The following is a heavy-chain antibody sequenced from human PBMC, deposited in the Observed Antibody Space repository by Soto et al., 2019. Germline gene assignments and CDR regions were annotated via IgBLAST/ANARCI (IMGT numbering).Heavy chain of an antibody. D-gene: IGHD3-16*01. CDR2: IVVGSGNT. V-gene: IGHV1-58*01. J-gene: IGHJ6*02. CDR3: AAAVGATSDYNGMDV. Sequence: GASVKVSCKASGFTFTSSAVQWVRQARGQRLEWIGWIVVGSGNTNYAQKFQERVTITRDTSTSTAYMELSSLRSEDTAVYYCAAAVGATSDYNGMDVWGQGPTVTVSS. CDR1: GFTFTSSA.